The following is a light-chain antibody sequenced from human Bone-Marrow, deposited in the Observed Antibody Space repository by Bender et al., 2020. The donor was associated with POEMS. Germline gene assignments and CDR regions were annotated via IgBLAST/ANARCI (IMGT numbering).Light chain of an antibody. CDR3: SSSTGSSTRV. CDR1: SSDVGGYKY. CDR2: DVD. Sequence: QSALTQPASVSGSPGQSITISCTGTSSDVGGYKYVSWYQQHPGKAPKLMVYDVDNRPSGVSNRFSGSKSGNTASLTISGLQAEDEADYYCSSSTGSSTRVFGGGTKLTVL. J-gene: IGLJ3*02. V-gene: IGLV2-14*01.